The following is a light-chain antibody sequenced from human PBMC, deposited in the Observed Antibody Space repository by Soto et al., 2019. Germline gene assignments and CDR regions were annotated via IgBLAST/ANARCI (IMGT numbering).Light chain of an antibody. V-gene: IGKV3-20*01. CDR1: QSVSSN. Sequence: EIVMTQSPATVSVSPGERATLSCRASQSVSSNLAWYQQKPGQPPRLVIYDASNRATGIPARFSGSGSGTDFTLTISRLEPEDFAVYYCQQYGSSPITFGQGTRLEIK. CDR2: DAS. CDR3: QQYGSSPIT. J-gene: IGKJ5*01.